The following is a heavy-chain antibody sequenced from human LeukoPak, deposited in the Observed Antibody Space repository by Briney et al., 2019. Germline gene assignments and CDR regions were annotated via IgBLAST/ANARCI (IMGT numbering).Heavy chain of an antibody. CDR3: ARALPRSGYSSSRYPFDY. Sequence: ASVTFSCKTSGYTFTNYYMHWVRQAPGQGLEWMGIINPLGGSTSYAQKFRDRVTMTCDTSTNTVYLSLTSLRSEDTAVYYCARALPRSGYSSSRYPFDYWGQGTLVSVSS. V-gene: IGHV1-46*01. CDR2: INPLGGST. J-gene: IGHJ4*02. CDR1: GYTFTNYY. D-gene: IGHD6-13*01.